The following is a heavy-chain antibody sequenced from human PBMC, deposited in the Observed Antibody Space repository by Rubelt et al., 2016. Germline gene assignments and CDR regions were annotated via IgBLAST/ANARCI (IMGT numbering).Heavy chain of an antibody. J-gene: IGHJ4*02. Sequence: QVQLVQSGPEVKKPGASVKVSCKASGYTFTNYGISWVRQAPGQGLEWVGWIRVYNGHTNYAQKLQGRVTMTTDTSTTTASMELKNLRSDDTAMYYCARRVTSGWHQNDCWGQGTRVTVSS. CDR3: ARRVTSGWHQNDC. CDR2: IRVYNGHT. V-gene: IGHV1-18*01. D-gene: IGHD6-19*01. CDR1: GYTFTNYG.